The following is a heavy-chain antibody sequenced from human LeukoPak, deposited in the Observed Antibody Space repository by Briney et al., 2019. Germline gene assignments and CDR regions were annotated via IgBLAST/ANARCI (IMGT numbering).Heavy chain of an antibody. J-gene: IGHJ4*02. CDR2: MHYSGST. Sequence: SETLSLTCTVSGGSISSGSDYWGWIRQPPGKGLEWIGSMHYSGSTDYNPSLKSRVAISIDTSKYQFSLKLRFVTAADTAVYHCARLGYCSSTSCYMPNWGQGTLVTVSS. CDR3: ARLGYCSSTSCYMPN. V-gene: IGHV4-39*01. CDR1: GGSISSGSDY. D-gene: IGHD2-2*02.